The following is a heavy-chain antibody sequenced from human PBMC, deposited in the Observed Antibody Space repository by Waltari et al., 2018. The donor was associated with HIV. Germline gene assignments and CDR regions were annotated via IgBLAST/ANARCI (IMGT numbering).Heavy chain of an antibody. D-gene: IGHD3-10*01. CDR3: ATSLWFGHIRWFDP. CDR1: GGPFSSRY. Sequence: VQLQESGPGLGRPSETLYLTCTVSGGPFSSRYWSWLRQPAWKRLEWIGHIYSSRRTNYNPPLKSRVPMSVDTYNYHFSLRLNSVTAADTAVYYCATSLWFGHIRWFDPWGQGTLGTVSS. CDR2: IYSSRRT. V-gene: IGHV4-4*07. J-gene: IGHJ5*02.